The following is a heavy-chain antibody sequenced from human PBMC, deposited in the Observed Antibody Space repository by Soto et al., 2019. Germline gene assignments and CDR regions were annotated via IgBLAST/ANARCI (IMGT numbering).Heavy chain of an antibody. Sequence: QVQLVQSGAEVKKPGASVKVSCKASGYTFTSYAMHWVRQAPGQRLEWMGWINAGNGNTKYSQKFQGRVTITRDTSASTAYMELSSLRSEDTAMYYCARGFLGGRFDYWGQGTLVTVSS. CDR2: INAGNGNT. V-gene: IGHV1-3*01. D-gene: IGHD3-16*01. CDR1: GYTFTSYA. J-gene: IGHJ4*02. CDR3: ARGFLGGRFDY.